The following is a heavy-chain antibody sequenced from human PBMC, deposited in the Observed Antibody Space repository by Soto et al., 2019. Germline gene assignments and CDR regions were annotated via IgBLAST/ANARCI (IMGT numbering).Heavy chain of an antibody. V-gene: IGHV4-39*01. CDR2: IYYSGNT. CDR3: ASLRGNSRWGPFVDY. Sequence: QLQLQESGPGVVKPSETLSLTCTVSGGSISSSTYKWGWIRQPPGKGLEWIGNIYYSGNTYYNPSLKSRVTISVDTSKNQFSLALSSVTAADRAVYYCASLRGNSRWGPFVDYWGQGTLVPVSS. D-gene: IGHD3-10*01. CDR1: GGSISSSTYK. J-gene: IGHJ4*02.